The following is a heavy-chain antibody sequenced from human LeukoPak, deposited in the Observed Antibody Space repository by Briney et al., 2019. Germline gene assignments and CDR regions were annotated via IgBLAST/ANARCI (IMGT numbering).Heavy chain of an antibody. CDR1: GFTFSSYG. Sequence: GRSLRLSCAASGFTFSSYGMHWVRQAPGKGLEWVALISYDGSNKYYADSVKGRFTISRDNSKNTLCLQMNSLRAEDTAVYFCGRRDGDNDRGFDYWGQGTQVTVSS. CDR3: GRRDGDNDRGFDY. CDR2: ISYDGSNK. J-gene: IGHJ4*02. V-gene: IGHV3-30*03. D-gene: IGHD4-23*01.